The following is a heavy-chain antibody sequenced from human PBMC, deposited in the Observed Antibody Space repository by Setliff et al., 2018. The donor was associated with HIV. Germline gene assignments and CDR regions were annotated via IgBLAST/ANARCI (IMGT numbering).Heavy chain of an antibody. D-gene: IGHD6-19*01. J-gene: IGHJ5*02. CDR3: ARDIGSVWHNWFDP. CDR1: GYGFTRNF. Sequence: ASVKVSCKASGYGFTRNFVHWVRQAPGQRLEWMGWINAGNGNTKYSQKFQGRVTISRDTSASTVYMELNSLRSEDTAIYYCARDIGSVWHNWFDPWGQGTLVTVSS. CDR2: INAGNGNT. V-gene: IGHV1-3*01.